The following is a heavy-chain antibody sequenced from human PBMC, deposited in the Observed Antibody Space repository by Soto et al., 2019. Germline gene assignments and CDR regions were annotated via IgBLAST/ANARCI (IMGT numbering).Heavy chain of an antibody. Sequence: ASVKVSCKVSGYTLAELSMHWVRQAPGKGLEWMGGFDPEDGETAYAQKFQGRVTMTEDTSTDTAYMELSSLRSEDTAVYYCTTGQRPIRFLEWLSRYYFDFWGQGTLVTVSS. V-gene: IGHV1-24*01. CDR1: GYTLAELS. CDR2: FDPEDGET. CDR3: TTGQRPIRFLEWLSRYYFDF. D-gene: IGHD3-3*01. J-gene: IGHJ4*02.